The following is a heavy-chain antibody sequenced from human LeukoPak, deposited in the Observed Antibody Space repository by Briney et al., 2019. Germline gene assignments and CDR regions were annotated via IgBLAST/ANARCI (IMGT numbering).Heavy chain of an antibody. D-gene: IGHD6-19*01. Sequence: GGSLRLSCAASGFTFSSYSMNWVRQAPGKGLEWVAVISYDGSNKYYADSVKGRFTISRDNSKNTLYLQMNSLRAEDTAVYYCARGSRRVAGTSAFDIWGQGTMVTVSS. J-gene: IGHJ3*02. V-gene: IGHV3-30*03. CDR1: GFTFSSYS. CDR3: ARGSRRVAGTSAFDI. CDR2: ISYDGSNK.